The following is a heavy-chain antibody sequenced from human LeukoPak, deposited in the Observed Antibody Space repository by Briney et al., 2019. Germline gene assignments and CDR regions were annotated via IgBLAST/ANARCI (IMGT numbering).Heavy chain of an antibody. CDR1: GGSFSGYY. J-gene: IGHJ4*02. CDR2: INHRGST. CDR3: ARGEFGEWLRFFDY. Sequence: SETLSLTCAVYGGSFSGYYWSWIRQPPGNWLDEIGEINHRGSTNYNPSLKSRITISVDTSKHQFSLKLSSVTAADTDVYYCARGEFGEWLRFFDYWGQGTLVTVSS. V-gene: IGHV4-34*01. D-gene: IGHD5-12*01.